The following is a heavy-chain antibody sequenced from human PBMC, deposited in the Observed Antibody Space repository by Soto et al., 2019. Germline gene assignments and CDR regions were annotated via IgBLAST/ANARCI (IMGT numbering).Heavy chain of an antibody. CDR1: GDTFSSYA. D-gene: IGHD4-17*01. Sequence: GPSVKVSCKASGDTFSSYAISWVRQAPGQGLEWMGGIIPIFATANYAQKFQGRVTITADESTNTAYMELSSLRSDDTAVYYCAKTPPRTTATAYYFDYWGPGTLVTVSS. V-gene: IGHV1-69*13. CDR3: AKTPPRTTATAYYFDY. J-gene: IGHJ4*02. CDR2: IIPIFATA.